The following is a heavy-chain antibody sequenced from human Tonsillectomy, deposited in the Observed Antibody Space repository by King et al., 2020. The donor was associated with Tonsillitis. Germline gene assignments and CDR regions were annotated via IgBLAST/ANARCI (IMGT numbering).Heavy chain of an antibody. CDR1: GFTLDTYW. CDR3: ARDRGRNTPDY. J-gene: IGHJ4*02. Sequence: VQLVESGGGLVQPGGSLRLSCAVSGFTLDTYWMNWVRQAPGKGREWVANINQDGSQKYYVDSVKGRFTISRDNAKNSVCLQMNSLRAEDTAVYYCARDRGRNTPDYWGQGTLVTVSS. V-gene: IGHV3-7*01. CDR2: INQDGSQK. D-gene: IGHD5-12*01.